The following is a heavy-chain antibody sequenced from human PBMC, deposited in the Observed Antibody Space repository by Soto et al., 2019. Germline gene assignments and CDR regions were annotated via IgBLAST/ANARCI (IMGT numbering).Heavy chain of an antibody. CDR1: GFSFSYFH. Sequence: GGSLRLSCAASGFSFSYFHMNWVRQAPGKGLEWVSIIWSAGLTYYADSVRGRFTISRDISKNILFLQMNNLRAKDSAIYYCARELPPDLWGQGTLVTVSS. J-gene: IGHJ5*02. V-gene: IGHV3-53*01. D-gene: IGHD2-15*01. CDR2: IWSAGLT. CDR3: ARELPPDL.